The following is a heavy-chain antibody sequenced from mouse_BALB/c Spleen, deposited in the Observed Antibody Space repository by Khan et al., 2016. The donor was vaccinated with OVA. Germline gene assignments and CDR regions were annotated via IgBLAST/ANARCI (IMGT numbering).Heavy chain of an antibody. CDR3: ARVGYNGTLDY. CDR1: GYTFANYG. D-gene: IGHD2-14*01. V-gene: IGHV9-3-1*01. J-gene: IGHJ4*01. Sequence: QIQLVQSGPELKKPGETVKISCKASGYTFANYGMNWVKQAPGKGLKWMGWINTYTGEPTYSDDFTGRFAFSLETSASTAYLQINNLKNEDTATYFCARVGYNGTLDYWGQGTSVTVSS. CDR2: INTYTGEP.